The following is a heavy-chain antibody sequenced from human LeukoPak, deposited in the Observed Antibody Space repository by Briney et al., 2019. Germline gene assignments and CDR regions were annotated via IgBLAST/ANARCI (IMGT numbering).Heavy chain of an antibody. D-gene: IGHD6-13*01. Sequence: GGSLRLSCAASGFSFSFSNMNWVRQAPGKGLEWVAAISYDGSNKYYADSVKGRFTISRDNSKNMLFLQMTSLTAEDTAVYYCAKASGSSSSRPLDYWGPGTLVTVSS. J-gene: IGHJ4*02. V-gene: IGHV3-30*18. CDR2: ISYDGSNK. CDR3: AKASGSSSSRPLDY. CDR1: GFSFSFSN.